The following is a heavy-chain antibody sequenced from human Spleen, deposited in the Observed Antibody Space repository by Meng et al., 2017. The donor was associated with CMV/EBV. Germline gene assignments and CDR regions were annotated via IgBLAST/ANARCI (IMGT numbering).Heavy chain of an antibody. CDR1: GFTFSSYA. J-gene: IGHJ3*02. V-gene: IGHV3-23*01. Sequence: GESLKISCAASGFTFSSYAMNWVRQAPGKGLEWVSFITGGGGNTHYADSVKGRFTTSRDNSKDTLYLQMNSLRGEDTAVYFCVKCGRSYGNDAFDIWGQGTMVTVSS. CDR3: VKCGRSYGNDAFDI. D-gene: IGHD5-18*01. CDR2: ITGGGGNT.